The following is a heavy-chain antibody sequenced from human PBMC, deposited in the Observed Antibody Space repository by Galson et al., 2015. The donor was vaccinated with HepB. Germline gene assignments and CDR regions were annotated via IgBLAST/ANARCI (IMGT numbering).Heavy chain of an antibody. J-gene: IGHJ4*02. D-gene: IGHD5-12*01. Sequence: SLRLSCAASGFTFSNYAMNWVRQAPGKGLEWVSTISDGGESTYYADSVKGRFTISRDNFEDTLYLQMNSLRVEDTALYYCTKDQRGFERPVDHWGQGALVTVSS. CDR3: TKDQRGFERPVDH. CDR2: ISDGGEST. CDR1: GFTFSNYA. V-gene: IGHV3-23*01.